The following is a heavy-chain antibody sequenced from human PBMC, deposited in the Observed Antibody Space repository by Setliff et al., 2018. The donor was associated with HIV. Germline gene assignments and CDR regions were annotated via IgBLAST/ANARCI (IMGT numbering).Heavy chain of an antibody. CDR1: GASITSHY. Sequence: SETLSLTCTVSGASITSHYWSWIRQSPGRELEWIGYIYSTGSTNFNPSRQSGVSISMDAPKNKFSLKVTSVTSADTAVYYCAKGAGFYGDYTFDYWGQGNLVTVS. CDR2: IYSTGST. CDR3: AKGAGFYGDYTFDY. J-gene: IGHJ4*02. D-gene: IGHD4-17*01. V-gene: IGHV4-59*11.